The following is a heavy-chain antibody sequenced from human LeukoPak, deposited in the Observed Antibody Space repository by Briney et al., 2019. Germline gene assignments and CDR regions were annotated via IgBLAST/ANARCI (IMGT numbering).Heavy chain of an antibody. V-gene: IGHV4-34*01. CDR1: GGSFSGYY. Sequence: PSETLSLTCAVYGGSFSGYYWSWIRQPPGKGLEWIGEINHSGSTNYNPSLKSRVTISVDTSKNQFSLKLSSVTAADTAAYYCADSVATSAFDIWGQGTMATVSS. CDR2: INHSGST. D-gene: IGHD4-23*01. CDR3: ADSVATSAFDI. J-gene: IGHJ3*02.